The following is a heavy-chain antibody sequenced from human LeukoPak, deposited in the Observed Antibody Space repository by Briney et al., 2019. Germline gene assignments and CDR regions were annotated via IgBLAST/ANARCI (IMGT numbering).Heavy chain of an antibody. V-gene: IGHV1-8*01. CDR1: GYTFTSYD. Sequence: ASVKVSCKXSGYTFTSYDINWVRQATGQGLEWMGWMNPNSGNTGYSQKFQGRVTMTRNTSISTAYMELSSLRSEDTAVYYCARAPHYYDSSGYYSYYYYYYMDVWGKGTTVTVSS. D-gene: IGHD3-22*01. J-gene: IGHJ6*03. CDR2: MNPNSGNT. CDR3: ARAPHYYDSSGYYSYYYYYYMDV.